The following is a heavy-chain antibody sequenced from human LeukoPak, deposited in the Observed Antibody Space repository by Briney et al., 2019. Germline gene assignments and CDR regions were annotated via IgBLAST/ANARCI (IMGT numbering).Heavy chain of an antibody. J-gene: IGHJ4*02. V-gene: IGHV1-24*01. CDR3: AVLGGYNYASGYFDS. CDR2: FDPEDGET. Sequence: ASVTVSCKVSGYTLTELSMHWVRQAPGKGLEWMGGFDPEDGETIYAQKFQGRVTMTEDTSTDTAYMELSSLRSEDTAVYYCAVLGGYNYASGYFDSWGQGTLVTVSS. D-gene: IGHD5-18*01. CDR1: GYTLTELS.